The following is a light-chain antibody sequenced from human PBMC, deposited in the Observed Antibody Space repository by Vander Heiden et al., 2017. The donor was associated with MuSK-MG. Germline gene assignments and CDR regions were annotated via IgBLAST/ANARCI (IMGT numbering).Light chain of an antibody. Sequence: MTQSPSSLSASVGDRVTTTCQASQDISNYLNWYQQKPGKAPKLLIYDASNLETGVPSKFSGSGSGTDFTFTISSLQPEDIATYYCQQDDTLITFGQATLLEIK. CDR2: DAS. CDR3: QQDDTLIT. CDR1: QDISNY. J-gene: IGKJ5*01. V-gene: IGKV1-33*01.